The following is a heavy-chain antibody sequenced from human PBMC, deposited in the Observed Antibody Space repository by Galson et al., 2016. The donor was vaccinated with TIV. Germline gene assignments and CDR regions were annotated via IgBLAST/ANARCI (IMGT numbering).Heavy chain of an antibody. CDR2: ISYDGTYK. D-gene: IGHD6-19*01. V-gene: IGHV3-30*04. CDR1: GFSFRNSA. CDR3: TREDHQYGSGWYSYYCYYGMDI. J-gene: IGHJ6*02. Sequence: SLRLSCAASGFSFRNSAMYWVHQTPGKGLQCVAIISYDGTYKFYADSVKGRFTISRDNSKNTLYLQMNSLRREDTGLYYCTREDHQYGSGWYSYYCYYGMDIWGQGTTVTVS.